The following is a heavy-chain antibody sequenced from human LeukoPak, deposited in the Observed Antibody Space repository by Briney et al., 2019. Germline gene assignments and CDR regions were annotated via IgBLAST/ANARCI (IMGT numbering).Heavy chain of an antibody. D-gene: IGHD2-2*02. Sequence: SETLSLTCTVSGGSISSYYWSWIRQPPGKGLEWIGYIYYSGSTNYNPSLKSRVTISVDTSKNQFSLKLSSVTAADTAVYYCARDNVSDIVVVPAAIRGAAFDIWGQGTMVTVSS. V-gene: IGHV4-59*12. CDR1: GGSISSYY. J-gene: IGHJ3*02. CDR3: ARDNVSDIVVVPAAIRGAAFDI. CDR2: IYYSGST.